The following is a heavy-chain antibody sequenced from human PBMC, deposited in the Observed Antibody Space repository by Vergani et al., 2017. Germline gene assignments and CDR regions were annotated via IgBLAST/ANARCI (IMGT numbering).Heavy chain of an antibody. J-gene: IGHJ5*02. CDR3: ASAGPSGGWFDP. Sequence: QVQLVQSGAEVQKPGSSVKVSCKASGGTFSSYTISWVRQAPGQGLEWMGRIIPILGIANYAQKFQGRVTITADKSTSTAYMGLGSLRSEDTAVYYWASAGPSGGWFDPWGQGTLVTVSA. CDR1: GGTFSSYT. CDR2: IIPILGIA. D-gene: IGHD1-26*01. V-gene: IGHV1-69*02.